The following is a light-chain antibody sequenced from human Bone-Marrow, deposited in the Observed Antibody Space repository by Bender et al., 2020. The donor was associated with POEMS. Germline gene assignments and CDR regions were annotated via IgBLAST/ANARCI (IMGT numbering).Light chain of an antibody. CDR2: DVS. Sequence: QSALTQPRSVSGSPGQSVTISCTGTSSDIGGYNYVSWYQQHPGKAPKLMIYDVSDRPSGVSNRFSGSKSGNTASLTISGLQAEDEADYYCSSYTTSSTLVFGGATKLTVL. CDR1: SSDIGGYNY. J-gene: IGLJ2*01. V-gene: IGLV2-14*03. CDR3: SSYTTSSTLV.